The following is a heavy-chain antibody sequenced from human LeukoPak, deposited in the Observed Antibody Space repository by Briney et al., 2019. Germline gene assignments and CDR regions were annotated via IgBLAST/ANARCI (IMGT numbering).Heavy chain of an antibody. CDR2: IAPSSGTT. Sequence: ASVKVSCKASGYTFTSDYMHWVRQAPGQGLEWMGGIAPSSGTTSYAQKFQGRVTMTRDTSTSTLYMELSSLTSEDTAAYYCARASGSSAVPFDYRGQGTLVTVSS. J-gene: IGHJ4*02. V-gene: IGHV1-46*01. CDR1: GYTFTSDY. D-gene: IGHD3-10*01. CDR3: ARASGSSAVPFDY.